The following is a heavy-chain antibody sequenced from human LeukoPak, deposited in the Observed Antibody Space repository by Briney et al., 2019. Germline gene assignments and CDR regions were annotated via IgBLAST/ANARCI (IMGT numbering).Heavy chain of an antibody. CDR2: INPNSGGT. CDR1: GYTFTGYY. CDR3: ARDGGTLVYVNWYFDL. Sequence: ASVKVSCKASGYTFTGYYMHWVGQAPGQGLEWMGWINPNSGGTNYAQKFQGRVTMTRDTSISTAYMELSRLRSDDTAVYYCARDGGTLVYVNWYFDLWGRGTLVTVSS. D-gene: IGHD4-23*01. V-gene: IGHV1-2*02. J-gene: IGHJ2*01.